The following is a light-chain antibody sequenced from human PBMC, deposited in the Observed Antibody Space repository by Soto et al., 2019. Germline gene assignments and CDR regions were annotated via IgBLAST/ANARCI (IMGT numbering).Light chain of an antibody. V-gene: IGKV3-15*01. CDR2: GAS. Sequence: ETVMTQFPATLSVSPGDRVTLSCRASQSVSSDVAWYQQKPGQSPRLLLFGASTRASSIPARFTGSRSGTEFSLTISSLQEEDFAVYYCQQYSTWPRTFGQGTKVDIK. CDR3: QQYSTWPRT. CDR1: QSVSSD. J-gene: IGKJ1*01.